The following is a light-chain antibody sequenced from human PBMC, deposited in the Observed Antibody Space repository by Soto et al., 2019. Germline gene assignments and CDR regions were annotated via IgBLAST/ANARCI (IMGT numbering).Light chain of an antibody. CDR3: QQYGSSPRLT. CDR1: HTISSSY. Sequence: EIVMTQSPATLSVSPGERATLSCRASHTISSSYLAWYQQKPGQAPRLLMYGIARRATGIPDRFSGSGSGTDFTLTISRLEPEDFAVYYCQQYGSSPRLTFGGGTKVDI. V-gene: IGKV3-20*01. J-gene: IGKJ4*01. CDR2: GIA.